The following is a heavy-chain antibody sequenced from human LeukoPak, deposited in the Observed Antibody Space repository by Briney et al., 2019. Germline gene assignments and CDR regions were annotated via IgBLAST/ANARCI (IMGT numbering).Heavy chain of an antibody. J-gene: IGHJ4*02. CDR3: ATAMAVACKCTHYFGY. CDR1: GYTFTGYY. Sequence: ASVKVSCKASGYTFTGYYMRWVRQAPGQGLEWMGWINPNSGGTNYAQKFQGRVTMTTDTSTSTAYMELSRPRSDDTAVYYCATAMAVACKCTHYFGYWGQGNLFTVSS. V-gene: IGHV1-2*02. D-gene: IGHD6-19*01. CDR2: INPNSGGT.